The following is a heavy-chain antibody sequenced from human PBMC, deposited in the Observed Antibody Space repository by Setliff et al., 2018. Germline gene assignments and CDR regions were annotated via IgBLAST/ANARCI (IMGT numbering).Heavy chain of an antibody. CDR2: ISAYNGNT. Sequence: ASVKVSCKASGGNFRGSGFSWVRQAPGQGLEWMGWISAYNGNTNYAQKLQGRVTMTTDTSTSTAYMELRSLRSDDTAIYYCSRLVRYCTRTSCQRLSGDDYWGQGALVTVSS. V-gene: IGHV1-18*01. J-gene: IGHJ4*02. CDR1: GGNFRGSG. D-gene: IGHD2-2*01. CDR3: SRLVRYCTRTSCQRLSGDDY.